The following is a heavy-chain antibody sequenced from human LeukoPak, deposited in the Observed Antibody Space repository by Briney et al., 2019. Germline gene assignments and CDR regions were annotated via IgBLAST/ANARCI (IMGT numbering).Heavy chain of an antibody. J-gene: IGHJ4*02. CDR3: ARGIAAALFDY. CDR2: IYTSGST. Sequence: SQTLALTCTVSGGSISSGSYYWSWIRQPAGKVLEWIGRIYTSGSTNYNPSLKSRVTISVDTSKNQFSLKLRSVTAADPAVYYCARGIAAALFDYWGQGTLVTVSS. V-gene: IGHV4-61*02. D-gene: IGHD6-13*01. CDR1: GGSISSGSYY.